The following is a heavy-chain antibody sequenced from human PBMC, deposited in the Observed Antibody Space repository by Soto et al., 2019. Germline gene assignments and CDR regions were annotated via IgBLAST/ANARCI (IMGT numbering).Heavy chain of an antibody. CDR2: IYYSGST. CDR3: ARSLPKSFPLY. D-gene: IGHD3-16*02. V-gene: IGHV4-39*01. Sequence: SETLSLTCTVSGGSISSSSYYWGWIRQPPGKGLEWIGSIYYSGSTYYNPSLKSRVTISVDTSKNQFSLKLSSVTAADTAVYYCARSLPKSFPLYWGQGTLVTVSS. J-gene: IGHJ4*02. CDR1: GGSISSSSYY.